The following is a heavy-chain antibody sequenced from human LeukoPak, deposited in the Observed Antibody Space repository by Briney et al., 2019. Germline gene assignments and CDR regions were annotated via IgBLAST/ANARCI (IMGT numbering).Heavy chain of an antibody. Sequence: AETLSLTCTVSGGSIRSTSYYWGWIRQPPGKGLEWLGSVHYSGSTYDNPSLKSRVTISVDTSKNQFSLKLISVTAADTAVYYCARRSTVAGRGRFDPWGQGTLVTVSS. J-gene: IGHJ5*02. CDR2: VHYSGST. CDR3: ARRSTVAGRGRFDP. V-gene: IGHV4-39*01. D-gene: IGHD6-19*01. CDR1: GGSIRSTSYY.